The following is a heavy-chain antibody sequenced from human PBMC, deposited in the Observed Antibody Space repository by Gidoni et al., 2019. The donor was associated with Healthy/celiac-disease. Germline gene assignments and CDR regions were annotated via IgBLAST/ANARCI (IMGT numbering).Heavy chain of an antibody. CDR1: GFPFSSYA. CDR2: ISGSGGST. J-gene: IGHJ5*02. Sequence: EVQLVESGGGLVQPGGSLRLSCAPSGFPFSSYAMTWVRQAPGKGLEWVSAISGSGGSTYYADSVKGRFTISRDNSKNTLYLQMNSLRAEDTAVYYCAKDKETYCSSTSCSIFGYNWFDPWGQGTLVTVSS. D-gene: IGHD2-2*01. CDR3: AKDKETYCSSTSCSIFGYNWFDP. V-gene: IGHV3-23*04.